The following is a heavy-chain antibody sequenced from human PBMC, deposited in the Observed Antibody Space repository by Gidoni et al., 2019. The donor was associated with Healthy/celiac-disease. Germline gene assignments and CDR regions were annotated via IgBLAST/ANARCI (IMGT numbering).Heavy chain of an antibody. Sequence: ISSSGSTIYYADSVKGRFTISRDNAKNSLYLQMNSLRAEDTAVFYCARGTWFDPWGQGTLVTVSS. J-gene: IGHJ5*02. CDR3: ARGTWFDP. CDR2: ISSSGSTI. V-gene: IGHV3-11*01.